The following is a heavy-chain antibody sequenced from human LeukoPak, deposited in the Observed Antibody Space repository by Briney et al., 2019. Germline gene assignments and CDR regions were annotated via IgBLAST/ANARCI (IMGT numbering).Heavy chain of an antibody. V-gene: IGHV1-2*02. Sequence: GASMKVSCKASGYTFTGYYMHWVRQAPGQGLEWMGWMNPISGGTNYAQKFQGRVTMTRDRSTNTAYLELTSLRSDDTAVYYCARGPAVSSYLTYYYYMDVWGKGTTVTVSS. D-gene: IGHD6-6*01. J-gene: IGHJ6*03. CDR3: ARGPAVSSYLTYYYYMDV. CDR1: GYTFTGYY. CDR2: MNPISGGT.